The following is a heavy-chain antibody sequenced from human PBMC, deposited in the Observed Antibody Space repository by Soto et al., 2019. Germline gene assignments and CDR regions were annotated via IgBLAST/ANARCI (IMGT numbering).Heavy chain of an antibody. J-gene: IGHJ4*02. CDR3: ARGYYSDSSGYSLLWNY. D-gene: IGHD3-22*01. CDR2: IHHSGST. Sequence: SETLSLTCAVYGGSFSGYFWSWIRQPPGKGLEWIGEIHHSGSTNCNPSLKSRVTISVDTSKNQFSLKLSSVTAADTAVYYCARGYYSDSSGYSLLWNYWGQGTLVTVSS. V-gene: IGHV4-34*01. CDR1: GGSFSGYF.